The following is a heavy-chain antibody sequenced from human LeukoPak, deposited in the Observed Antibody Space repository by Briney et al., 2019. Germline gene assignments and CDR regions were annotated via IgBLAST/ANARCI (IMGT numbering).Heavy chain of an antibody. J-gene: IGHJ4*02. Sequence: GRSRILACAASGFTFSSYAMHWVRQAPGKGLEWVAVISYDGSNKYYADSVKGRLTISRDNYKNTLYLQMNSLRAEDTAVYSCARVRDFDYWGQGTLVTVSS. D-gene: IGHD3-10*01. CDR2: ISYDGSNK. CDR1: GFTFSSYA. CDR3: ARVRDFDY. V-gene: IGHV3-30*04.